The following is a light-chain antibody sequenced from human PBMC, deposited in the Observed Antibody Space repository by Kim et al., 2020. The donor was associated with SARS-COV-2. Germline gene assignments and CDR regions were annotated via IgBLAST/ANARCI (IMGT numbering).Light chain of an antibody. CDR1: ALPKQY. V-gene: IGLV3-25*03. CDR2: KDS. Sequence: SYELTQAPSVSVSPGQTARITCSGDALPKQYAYWYQQKAGQAPVLVIYKDSERPSGIPERFSGSSSGTTVTLTISGVQAEDEADYYCQSADSSGPPYVVFGGGTQLTVL. J-gene: IGLJ2*01. CDR3: QSADSSGPPYVV.